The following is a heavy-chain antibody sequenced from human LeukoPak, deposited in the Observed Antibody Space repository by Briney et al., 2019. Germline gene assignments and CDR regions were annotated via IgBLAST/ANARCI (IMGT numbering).Heavy chain of an antibody. J-gene: IGHJ4*02. D-gene: IGHD3-22*01. CDR2: ISGSGGST. Sequence: GRSLRLSCAASGFTFSSYAMSWVRQAPGKGLEWVSAISGSGGSTYYADSVKGRFTISRDNSKNTLYLQMNSLRAEDTAVYYCAKGLTMIVVGTLLDYWGQGTLVTVSS. CDR1: GFTFSSYA. V-gene: IGHV3-23*01. CDR3: AKGLTMIVVGTLLDY.